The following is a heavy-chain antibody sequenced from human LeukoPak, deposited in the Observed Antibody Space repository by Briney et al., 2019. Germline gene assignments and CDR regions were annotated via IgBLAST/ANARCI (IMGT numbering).Heavy chain of an antibody. CDR2: IYPGDSDT. CDR1: GYSFTSYW. CDR3: QKTAYDILTGYLTAFDI. J-gene: IGHJ3*02. V-gene: IGHV5-51*03. Sequence: GESLKISCKGSGYSFTSYWIGWVRQMPGKGLEWMGIIYPGDSDTSYSPSFQGQVTISADKSISTAYLQWSSLKASDTAIFFKQKTAYDILTGYLTAFDIWGQGTMVTVSS. D-gene: IGHD3-9*01.